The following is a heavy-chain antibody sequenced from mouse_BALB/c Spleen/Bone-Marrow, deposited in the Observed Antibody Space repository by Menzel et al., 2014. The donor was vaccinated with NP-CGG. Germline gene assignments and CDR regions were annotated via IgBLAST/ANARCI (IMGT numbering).Heavy chain of an antibody. D-gene: IGHD1-1*01. J-gene: IGHJ1*01. CDR2: INPSNGGT. CDR3: TRSNYGYWYFDV. CDR1: GYSFTNYY. Sequence: QVQLQQPGAELVKPGASVKLSCKASGYSFTNYYMYWVKRRPGQGLEWIGEINPSNGGTNFNEKFKNMATLTVDKSSSTAYMQLSSLASEDSAVYYCTRSNYGYWYFDVWGAGTTVTVSS. V-gene: IGHV1S81*02.